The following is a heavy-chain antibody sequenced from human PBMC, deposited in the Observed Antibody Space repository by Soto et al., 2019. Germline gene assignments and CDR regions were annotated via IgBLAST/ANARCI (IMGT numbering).Heavy chain of an antibody. J-gene: IGHJ5*02. D-gene: IGHD3-10*01. CDR3: AREGQLTYYYGSGSYSSWFDP. CDR2: INPNSGGT. CDR1: GYNFTGYY. V-gene: IGHV1-2*02. Sequence: ASVKVSCKASGYNFTGYYMHWVRQAPGQGLEWMGWINPNSGGTNYAQKFQGRVTMTRDTSISTAYMELSRLRSDDTAVYYCAREGQLTYYYGSGSYSSWFDPWGQGTLVTVSS.